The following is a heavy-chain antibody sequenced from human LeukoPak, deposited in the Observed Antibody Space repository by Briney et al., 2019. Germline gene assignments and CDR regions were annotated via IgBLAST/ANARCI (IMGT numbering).Heavy chain of an antibody. D-gene: IGHD4-17*01. CDR2: IKSKTDGGTT. J-gene: IGHJ3*02. V-gene: IGHV3-15*01. CDR1: GFAFSSYA. CDR3: TTVFPALAAVTIDAFDI. Sequence: GGSLRLSCAASGFAFSSYAMHWVRQAPGKGLEWVGRIKSKTDGGTTDYAAPVKGRFTISRDDSKNTLYLQMNSLKTEDTAVYYCTTVFPALAAVTIDAFDIWGQGTMVTVSS.